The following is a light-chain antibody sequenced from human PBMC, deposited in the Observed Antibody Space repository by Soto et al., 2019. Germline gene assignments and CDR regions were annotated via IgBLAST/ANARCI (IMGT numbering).Light chain of an antibody. CDR2: EGS. CDR1: SSDVGSYNL. J-gene: IGLJ2*01. CDR3: WSYADGSIQVV. Sequence: QSALTQPASVSGSPGQSITISCTGTSSDVGSYNLVSWYQQHPGKAPKLMIYEGSKRPSGVSNRFSGSKSGNTASLTTSRAQAEQAAASCFWSYADGSIQVVFGGGTKLTV. V-gene: IGLV2-23*01.